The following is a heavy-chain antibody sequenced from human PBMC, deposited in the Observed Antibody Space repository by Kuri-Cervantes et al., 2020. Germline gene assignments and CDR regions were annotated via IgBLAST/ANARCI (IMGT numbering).Heavy chain of an antibody. CDR3: ARALHVSSSWYGGYYFDY. CDR2: IYSGGST. CDR1: GFTVSSNY. V-gene: IGHV3-53*04. D-gene: IGHD6-13*01. Sequence: GGSLRLSSPAAGFTVSSNYMSCVRQAPGKGLEWDSVIYSGGSTYYADAMKGRFTISRHNPKNTLYLQMNTLRAEDTAVYYCARALHVSSSWYGGYYFDYWGQGTLVTVSS. J-gene: IGHJ4*02.